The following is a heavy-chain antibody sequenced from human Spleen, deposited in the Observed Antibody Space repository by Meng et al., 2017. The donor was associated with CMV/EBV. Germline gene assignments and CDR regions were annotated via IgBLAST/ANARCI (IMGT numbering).Heavy chain of an antibody. CDR3: ARELLMVRGPFDY. D-gene: IGHD2-8*01. J-gene: IGHJ4*02. Sequence: SQTLSLTCAISGDGVSSNSVAWNWIRQSPSRGLEWLGRTYYNSKWYNEYAVSMKGRIAITPDTSKNHFSLHLTSVTPEDTSVYYCARELLMVRGPFDYWGQGTLVTVSS. V-gene: IGHV6-1*01. CDR1: GDGVSSNSVA. CDR2: TYYNSKWYN.